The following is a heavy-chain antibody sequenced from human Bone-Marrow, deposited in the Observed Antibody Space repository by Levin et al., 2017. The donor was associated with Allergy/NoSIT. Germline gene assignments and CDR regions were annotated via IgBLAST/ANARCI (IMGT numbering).Heavy chain of an antibody. V-gene: IGHV1-2*02. CDR2: INPGSGAT. CDR3: ASLGYCADGGCYSVGNDIFDI. CDR1: GYMFAGYY. J-gene: IGHJ3*02. D-gene: IGHD2-15*01. Sequence: GESLKISCKASGYMFAGYYMHWVRQAPGQGLEWMAWINPGSGATKYTEKFQGRVTMTRDTSASTAYMELRGLHSDDTAVYYCASLGYCADGGCYSVGNDIFDIWGQGTMVNVSS.